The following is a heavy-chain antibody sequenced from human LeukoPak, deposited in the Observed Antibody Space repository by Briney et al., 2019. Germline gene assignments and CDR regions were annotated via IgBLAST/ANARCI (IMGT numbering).Heavy chain of an antibody. J-gene: IGHJ6*02. V-gene: IGHV1-2*02. Sequence: ASVTVSCKASGYTFTGYYMHWVRQAPGQGLEWMGWINPKSGGTNYAQKFQGRVTMTRDTSISTAYMELNRLRSDDTAVYYCARDQDGMDVWGQGTTVTVSS. CDR2: INPKSGGT. CDR3: ARDQDGMDV. CDR1: GYTFTGYY.